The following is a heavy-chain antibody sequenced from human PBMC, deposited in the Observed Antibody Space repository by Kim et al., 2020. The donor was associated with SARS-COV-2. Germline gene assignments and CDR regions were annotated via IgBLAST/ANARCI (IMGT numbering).Heavy chain of an antibody. V-gene: IGHV4-34*01. J-gene: IGHJ6*02. D-gene: IGHD3-10*01. CDR2: INHSGST. CDR1: GGSFSGYY. Sequence: SETLSLTCAVYGGSFSGYYWSWIRQPPGKGLEWMGEINHSGSTNYNPSLKRRVTISVDTSKNQFSLKLSSVTAADTAVYYCARVRGVTVLLGYYYYGMDVWGQGTTVTVSS. CDR3: ARVRGVTVLLGYYYYGMDV.